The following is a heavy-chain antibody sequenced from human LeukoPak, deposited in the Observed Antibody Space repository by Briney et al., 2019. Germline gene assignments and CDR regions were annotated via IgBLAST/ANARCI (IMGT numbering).Heavy chain of an antibody. D-gene: IGHD1-26*01. CDR1: GFTFSSYA. J-gene: IGHJ5*02. CDR2: ISYDGSNK. V-gene: IGHV3-30*04. CDR3: ARGSWGATTLGDWFDP. Sequence: GRSLRLSCAASGFTFSSYAMHWVRQAPGKGLEWVAVISYDGSNKYYADSVKGRFTISRDNSKNTLYLQMNSLRAEDTAVYYCARGSWGATTLGDWFDPWGQGTLVTVSS.